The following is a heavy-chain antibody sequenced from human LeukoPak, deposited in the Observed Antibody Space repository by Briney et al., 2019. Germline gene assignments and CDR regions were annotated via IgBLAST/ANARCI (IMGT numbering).Heavy chain of an antibody. CDR1: GGSISSSNNY. CDR2: IYYTGST. CDR3: ARVFIAAAGTSFDY. Sequence: SETLSLTCTVSGGSISSSNNYWGWIRQPPGKGLEWIGSIYYTGSTYYSPSLESRLTISVDTPKNHFSLELRSVTAADTAVYYCARVFIAAAGTSFDYWGQGTLVTVSS. J-gene: IGHJ4*02. D-gene: IGHD6-13*01. V-gene: IGHV4-39*07.